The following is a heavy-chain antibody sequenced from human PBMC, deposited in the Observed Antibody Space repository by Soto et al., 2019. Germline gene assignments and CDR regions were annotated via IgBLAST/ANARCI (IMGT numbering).Heavy chain of an antibody. V-gene: IGHV2-5*01. CDR3: AHRPAYDFWTGSAYFDY. CDR2: IYWNDDK. Sequence: KESGPPLVKPTQTLTLTCTFSGFSLSTSGVGVGWIRQPPGKALEWLALIYWNDDKRYSPSLKSRLNITRDTSKNQVVLSMTNMDPVDTATYYCAHRPAYDFWTGSAYFDYWGQGTLVTVSS. D-gene: IGHD3-3*01. J-gene: IGHJ4*02. CDR1: GFSLSTSGVG.